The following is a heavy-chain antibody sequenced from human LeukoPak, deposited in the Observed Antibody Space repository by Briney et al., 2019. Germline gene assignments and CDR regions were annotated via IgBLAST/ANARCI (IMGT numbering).Heavy chain of an antibody. J-gene: IGHJ4*02. CDR1: GFSFSNYN. CDR3: AKDGGGGTYSFDY. D-gene: IGHD3-16*01. Sequence: PGGSLRLSCAASGFSFSNYNIHWVRQAPGKGLEWVSFIRYDGSNQYFADSVTGRFTISRDNSKNALYLHINSLRPEDTAVYYCAKDGGGGTYSFDYWGQGSLVTVSS. CDR2: IRYDGSNQ. V-gene: IGHV3-30*02.